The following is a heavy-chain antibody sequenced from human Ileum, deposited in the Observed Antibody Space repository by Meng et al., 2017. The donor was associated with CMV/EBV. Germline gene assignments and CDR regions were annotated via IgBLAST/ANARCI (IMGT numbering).Heavy chain of an antibody. V-gene: IGHV7-4-1*02. D-gene: IGHD1-26*01. CDR2: IETTTGNP. Sequence: CNISCQTFTSSNIIWVRQAAGQGPEWMGWIETTTGNPTYAQGFTGRFVFSLDTSVNTAYLQISSLKAEDTAVYYCARDGLSGRYFDYWGQGTLVTVSS. CDR1: CQTFTSSN. J-gene: IGHJ4*02. CDR3: ARDGLSGRYFDY.